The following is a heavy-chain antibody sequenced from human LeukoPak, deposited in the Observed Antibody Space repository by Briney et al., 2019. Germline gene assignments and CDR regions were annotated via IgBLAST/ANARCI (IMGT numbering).Heavy chain of an antibody. CDR2: ILYNGRDK. V-gene: IGHV3-30*02. CDR3: AKDFKAFLFFYYYYGMDV. Sequence: GGSLRLSCEASGFTFSNYGMHWVRQAPGKGLEWVAIILYNGRDKYYADSVKGRFTISRDNSNKTLYLEMNSLRAEDTAIYYCAKDFKAFLFFYYYYGMDVWGQGTTVTVSS. D-gene: IGHD2/OR15-2a*01. CDR1: GFTFSNYG. J-gene: IGHJ6*02.